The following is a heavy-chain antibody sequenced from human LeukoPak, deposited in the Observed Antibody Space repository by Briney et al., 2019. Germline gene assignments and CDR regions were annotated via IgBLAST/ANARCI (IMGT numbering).Heavy chain of an antibody. J-gene: IGHJ3*02. CDR3: ARLDSSGWEDAFDI. Sequence: PSETLSLTCTVSGGSISSYYWSWIRQPPGKGLEWMGYIYYSGSTNYNPSLKSRVTISVDTSKNQFSLKLSSVTAADTAVYYCARLDSSGWEDAFDIWGQGTMVTVSS. V-gene: IGHV4-59*08. CDR2: IYYSGST. D-gene: IGHD6-19*01. CDR1: GGSISSYY.